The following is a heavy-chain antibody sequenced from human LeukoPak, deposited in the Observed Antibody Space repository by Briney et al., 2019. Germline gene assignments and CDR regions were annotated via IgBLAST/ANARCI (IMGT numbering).Heavy chain of an antibody. CDR3: AKPPTGNVKFDS. J-gene: IGHJ4*02. CDR2: IKQDGSAA. Sequence: GGSLRLSCAASGFTFSSYWMSWVRQAPGKGLEWVANIKQDGSAAYYMDSVKGRFTISRDNAKNSLYLQMSSLRAEDTAVYYCAKPPTGNVKFDSWGQGTLVTVSS. CDR1: GFTFSSYW. V-gene: IGHV3-7*01. D-gene: IGHD1-1*01.